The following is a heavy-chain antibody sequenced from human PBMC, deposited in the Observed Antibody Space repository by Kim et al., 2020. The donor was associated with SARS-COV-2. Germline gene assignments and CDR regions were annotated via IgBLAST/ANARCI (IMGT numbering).Heavy chain of an antibody. D-gene: IGHD5-12*01. CDR3: TTDLDIVATSTADAFDI. J-gene: IGHJ3*02. Sequence: VKGRFTISRDDSKNTLYLQMNSLKTEDTAVYYCTTDLDIVATSTADAFDIWGQGTMVTVSS. V-gene: IGHV3-15*01.